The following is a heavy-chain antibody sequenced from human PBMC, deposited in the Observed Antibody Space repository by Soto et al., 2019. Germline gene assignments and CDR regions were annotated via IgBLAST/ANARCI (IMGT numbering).Heavy chain of an antibody. D-gene: IGHD6-13*01. Sequence: PSETLSLTCSVSGGSMNGYYWSWIRQTPGQGLEWLGFIYFSGSTRYNPSLMSRLTISLDKSKRQFSMSLSSVTAADTAVYYCARSLATPGTNIDFWGQGTLVTVSS. V-gene: IGHV4-4*09. CDR2: IYFSGST. CDR1: GGSMNGYY. J-gene: IGHJ4*02. CDR3: ARSLATPGTNIDF.